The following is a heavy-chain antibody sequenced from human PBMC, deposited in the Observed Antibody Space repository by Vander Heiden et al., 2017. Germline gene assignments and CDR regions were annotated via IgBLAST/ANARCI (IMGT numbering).Heavy chain of an antibody. CDR3: AKAGDDWYFDL. CDR2: VNSDGSST. CDR1: GFTFSKYL. J-gene: IGHJ2*01. V-gene: IGHV3-74*01. Sequence: EVQLVESGGGLVQPGGSLRLSCAASGFTFSKYLMVWVRQGPGKRLVCVSRVNSDGSSTTYADSVKDRFTISRDNAKSTLYLEMHNLRADDTAVCYCAKAGDDWYFDLWGRGTLVTVSS. D-gene: IGHD7-27*01.